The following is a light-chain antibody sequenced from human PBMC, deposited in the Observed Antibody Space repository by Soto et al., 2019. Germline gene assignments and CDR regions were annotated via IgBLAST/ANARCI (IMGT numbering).Light chain of an antibody. Sequence: EIVMTQSPATLSVSPGERATLSCRASQSVSSNLAWYQQKPGQAPRLLIYGASTRATGIPARFSSSGSGTAFTLTISSLQSEDFAVYYCQQYNNWPFPSWTFGQGTKVEIK. CDR2: GAS. CDR1: QSVSSN. V-gene: IGKV3-15*01. CDR3: QQYNNWPFPSWT. J-gene: IGKJ1*01.